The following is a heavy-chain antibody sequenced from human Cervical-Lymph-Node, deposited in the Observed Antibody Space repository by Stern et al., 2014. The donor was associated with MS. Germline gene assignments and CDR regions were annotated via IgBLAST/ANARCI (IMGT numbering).Heavy chain of an antibody. V-gene: IGHV2-5*02. D-gene: IGHD4/OR15-4a*01. CDR3: AHTRPRMVPFFDS. CDR2: IYWDDEK. J-gene: IGHJ4*02. Sequence: QVTLRESGPTLVKPTQTLTLTCAFSGFSIDTSGVGVGWIRQPPGKALEWLALIYWDDEKRYSPSLKSSITITEDTSKNQVVLTMPNMDPVDTATYYCAHTRPRMVPFFDSWGQGTLVTVSS. CDR1: GFSIDTSGVG.